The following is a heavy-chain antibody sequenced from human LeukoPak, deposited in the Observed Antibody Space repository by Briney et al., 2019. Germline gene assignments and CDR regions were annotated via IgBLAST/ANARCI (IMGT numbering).Heavy chain of an antibody. Sequence: GASVKVSCKASGYTFTGYYMHWVRQAPGQGLEWMGRINPNSGGTNYAQKFQGRVTMTRDTSISTAYMELSRLRSDDTAVYYYARDYKSLSRIAAAGTYDYWGQGTLVTVSS. D-gene: IGHD6-13*01. V-gene: IGHV1-2*06. J-gene: IGHJ4*02. CDR1: GYTFTGYY. CDR2: INPNSGGT. CDR3: ARDYKSLSRIAAAGTYDY.